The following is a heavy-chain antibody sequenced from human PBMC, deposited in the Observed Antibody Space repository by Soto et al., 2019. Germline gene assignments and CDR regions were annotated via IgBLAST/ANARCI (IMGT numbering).Heavy chain of an antibody. CDR1: GFTFGRYA. CDR2: VSGSGGST. CDR3: ARYLLELAGFYNILTGNYGPTPGY. V-gene: IGHV3-23*01. Sequence: GGSLRLSCAASGFTFGRYAMSWVRQAPGKGLEWVSVVSGSGGSTYYAGSVKGRFTISRDNSKNTLYLQMNSLRAEDTAVYYCARYLLELAGFYNILTGNYGPTPGYWGHGTLVGVSP. J-gene: IGHJ4*01. D-gene: IGHD3-9*01.